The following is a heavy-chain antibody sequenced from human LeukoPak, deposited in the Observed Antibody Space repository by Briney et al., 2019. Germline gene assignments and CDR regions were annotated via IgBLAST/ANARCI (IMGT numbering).Heavy chain of an antibody. CDR2: IRQDGSEK. V-gene: IGHV3-7*01. CDR3: ARDCYYDSLLYYYYYYMDV. Sequence: GGSLRLSCAASGFTFSSYWMSWVRQAPGKGLEWVANIRQDGSEKYYVDSVKGRFTISRDNAKNSLYLQMNSLRAEDTAVYYCARDCYYDSLLYYYYYYMDVWGKGTTVTVSS. CDR1: GFTFSSYW. D-gene: IGHD3-22*01. J-gene: IGHJ6*03.